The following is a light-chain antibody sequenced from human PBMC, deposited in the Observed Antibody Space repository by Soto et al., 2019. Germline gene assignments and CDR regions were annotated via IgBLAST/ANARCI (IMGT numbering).Light chain of an antibody. Sequence: QPVLTQSPSASASLGASVNLTCTLSSGHTSYPIAWHQQQPDKGPRYLMKLNNDGTHFKGDGIPDRFSGSSSGAERYLTISRLQSDDEADYYCQTWGTGIHVFGTGTQLTVL. V-gene: IGLV4-69*01. CDR1: SGHTSYP. CDR3: QTWGTGIHV. J-gene: IGLJ1*01. CDR2: LNNDGTH.